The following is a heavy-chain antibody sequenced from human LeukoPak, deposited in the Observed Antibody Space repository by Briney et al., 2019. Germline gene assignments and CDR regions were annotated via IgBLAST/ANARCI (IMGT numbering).Heavy chain of an antibody. CDR3: AKGRGYCTGGSCYSDY. Sequence: PGGSLRLSCSASGFTFSSYAMSWVRQAPGKGLEWVSGISGSGGNTYYADSVKGRFTISRDNSKNTLYLQMNSLRVEDTAIYYCAKGRGYCTGGSCYSDYWGQGTLVTVSS. D-gene: IGHD2-15*01. CDR1: GFTFSSYA. J-gene: IGHJ4*02. V-gene: IGHV3-23*01. CDR2: ISGSGGNT.